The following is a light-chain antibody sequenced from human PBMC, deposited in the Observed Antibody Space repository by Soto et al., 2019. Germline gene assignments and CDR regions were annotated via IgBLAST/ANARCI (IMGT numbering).Light chain of an antibody. Sequence: QSVLTQPPSVSGAPGQRVTISCTGSSSNIGAGYDVHWYQQLPGTAPKLLIYGNSNRPSGVPDRFSGSKSGTSASLAITGLQAEEEADYYCQSYDSSRSGYVVFGGGTQLTVL. V-gene: IGLV1-40*01. CDR1: SSNIGAGYD. J-gene: IGLJ2*01. CDR3: QSYDSSRSGYVV. CDR2: GNS.